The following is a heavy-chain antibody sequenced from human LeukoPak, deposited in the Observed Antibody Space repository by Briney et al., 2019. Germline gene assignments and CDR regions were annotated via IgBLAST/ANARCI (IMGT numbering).Heavy chain of an antibody. V-gene: IGHV3-30*03. Sequence: PGKSLRLSCVVSGFTLSSHGMHWVRQAPGKGLEWVAVISYDGGKKSYADSVKGRFTISRDNSKNTLYLQMDSLRVEDTAVYYCASGPYCTNGVCFGSNWFDPWGQGTLVTVSS. CDR1: GFTLSSHG. CDR2: ISYDGGKK. J-gene: IGHJ5*02. D-gene: IGHD2-8*01. CDR3: ASGPYCTNGVCFGSNWFDP.